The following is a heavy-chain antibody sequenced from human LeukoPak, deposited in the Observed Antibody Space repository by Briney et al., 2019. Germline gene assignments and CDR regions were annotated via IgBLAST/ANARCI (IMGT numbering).Heavy chain of an antibody. V-gene: IGHV4-59*01. Sequence: PSETLSLTCTVSGGSISSYYWSWIRQPPGKGLEWIGYIYYSGSTNYNPSLKSRVTISVDTSRKQFSLKLSSVTAADTAVYYCARYGGYGHYWGQGTLVTVSS. CDR3: ARYGGYGHY. J-gene: IGHJ4*02. CDR1: GGSISSYY. CDR2: IYYSGST. D-gene: IGHD5-12*01.